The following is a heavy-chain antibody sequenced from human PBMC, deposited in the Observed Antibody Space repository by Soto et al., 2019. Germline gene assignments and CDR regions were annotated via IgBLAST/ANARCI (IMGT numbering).Heavy chain of an antibody. CDR2: IIPIFSTP. J-gene: IGHJ5*02. D-gene: IGHD3-22*01. V-gene: IGHV1-69*12. CDR3: ARPIQYYFDTSAQSAWFDP. CDR1: GGTFGSYA. Sequence: QVQLVQSGAEVKKPGSSVNVSCKTSGGTFGSYAISWVRQAPGQGLEWMGGIIPIFSTPNYAQKFQGRVTITADESTSKAYMELSSLRSEDTAVYYCARPIQYYFDTSAQSAWFDPWGQGTLVTVSS.